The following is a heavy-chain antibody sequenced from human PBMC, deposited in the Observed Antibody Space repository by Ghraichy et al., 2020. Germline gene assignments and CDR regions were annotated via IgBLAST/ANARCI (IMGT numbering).Heavy chain of an antibody. J-gene: IGHJ4*02. CDR2: ISSSGSTI. Sequence: GGSLRLSCAASGFTFSSYEMNWVRQAPGKGLEWVSYISSSGSTIYYADSVKGRFTISRDNAKNSLYLQMNSLRAEDTAVYYCARAHTSLLWFGEPDDYFDYWGQGTLVTVSS. CDR1: GFTFSSYE. V-gene: IGHV3-48*03. D-gene: IGHD3-10*01. CDR3: ARAHTSLLWFGEPDDYFDY.